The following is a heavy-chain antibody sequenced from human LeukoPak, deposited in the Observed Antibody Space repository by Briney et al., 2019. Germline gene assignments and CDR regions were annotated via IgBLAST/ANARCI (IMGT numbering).Heavy chain of an antibody. CDR2: MNPNSGGT. V-gene: IGHV1-2*02. CDR1: GYTFTGYY. Sequence: ASVKVSCKASGYTFTGYYMHWVRQAPGQGLEWMGWMNPNSGGTNYAQKFQGRVTMTRDTSISTAYMELSRLRSDDTAVYYCARGPAGYSNYGPTYYFDYWGQGTLVTVSS. D-gene: IGHD4-11*01. CDR3: ARGPAGYSNYGPTYYFDY. J-gene: IGHJ4*02.